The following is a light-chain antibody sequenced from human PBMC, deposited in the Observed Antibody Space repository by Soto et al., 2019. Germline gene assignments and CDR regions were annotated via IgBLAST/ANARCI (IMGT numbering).Light chain of an antibody. J-gene: IGKJ1*01. CDR1: QGIRDE. Sequence: DIQMTQSPSSLSASVGDRVTITCRASQGIRDELGWYQQKAGKAPNLLISAASRLQSGVPSRFSGSGSGTDFTLTISRLEPEDFAVYYCQQYGRPFGQGTKVDIK. V-gene: IGKV1-17*01. CDR3: QQYGRP. CDR2: AAS.